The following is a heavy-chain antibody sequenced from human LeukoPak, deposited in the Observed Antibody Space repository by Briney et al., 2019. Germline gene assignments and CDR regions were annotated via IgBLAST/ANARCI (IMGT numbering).Heavy chain of an antibody. CDR2: IYHSGST. CDR3: ARDGGPVVPAAIDY. CDR1: GGYISSGEYY. Sequence: SHPLSLTCTVSGGYISSGEYYWGWIRQPPAKGLEWIGSIYHSGSTYYNPALKSRVTISVDTSKNQFSLKLSSVTAADTAVYYCARDGGPVVPAAIDYWGQGTLVTVSS. D-gene: IGHD2-2*01. J-gene: IGHJ4*02. V-gene: IGHV4-38-2*02.